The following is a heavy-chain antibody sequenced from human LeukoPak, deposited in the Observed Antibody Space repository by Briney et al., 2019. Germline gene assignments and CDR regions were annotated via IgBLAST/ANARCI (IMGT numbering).Heavy chain of an antibody. V-gene: IGHV4-34*01. Sequence: PSETLSLTCAVYGGSFSGYYWSWIRQPPGKGLEWIGEINHSGSTNYNPSLKSRVTISVDTSKNQFSLKLSSVTAADTAVYYCARDHSSSWYYWFDPWGQGTLVTVSS. J-gene: IGHJ5*02. D-gene: IGHD6-13*01. CDR1: GGSFSGYY. CDR2: INHSGST. CDR3: ARDHSSSWYYWFDP.